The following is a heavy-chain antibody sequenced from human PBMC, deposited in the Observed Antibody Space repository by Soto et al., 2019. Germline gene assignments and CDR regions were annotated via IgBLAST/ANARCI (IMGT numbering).Heavy chain of an antibody. CDR2: TYYRSKWYN. V-gene: IGHV6-1*01. Sequence: SQTLSLTCAISGDSVSSNSAAWNWIRQSPSRGLEWLGRTYYRSKWYNDYAVSVKSRITINPDTSKNQFSLQLNSVTPEDTAVYYWARYLWLRAPEYLNFGMDDWGQGTKVTVSS. D-gene: IGHD5-12*01. J-gene: IGHJ6*02. CDR1: GDSVSSNSAA. CDR3: ARYLWLRAPEYLNFGMDD.